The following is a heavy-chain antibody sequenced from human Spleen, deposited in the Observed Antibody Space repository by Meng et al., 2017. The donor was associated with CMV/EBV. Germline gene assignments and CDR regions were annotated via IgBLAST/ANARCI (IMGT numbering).Heavy chain of an antibody. D-gene: IGHD2-15*01. J-gene: IGHJ6*02. CDR1: GFTLSSYG. CDR3: AKGSASGYYSGMDV. V-gene: IGHV3-23*01. Sequence: GESLKISCAASGFTLSSYGMSWVRQAPGKGLEWVSAISGSGGSTYYADSVKGRFTISRDNSKNTLYLQMNSLRAEDTAVYYCAKGSASGYYSGMDVWGQGTTVTVSS. CDR2: ISGSGGST.